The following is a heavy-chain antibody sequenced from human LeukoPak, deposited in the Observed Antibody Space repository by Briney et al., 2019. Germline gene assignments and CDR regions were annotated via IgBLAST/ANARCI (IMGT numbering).Heavy chain of an antibody. J-gene: IGHJ3*02. CDR3: AKLPWNSPDDAFDI. CDR2: IRYDGSNK. CDR1: GFAFSSYA. D-gene: IGHD1-7*01. Sequence: GRSLRLSCAASGFAFSSYAMHWVRQAPGKGLEWVAFIRYDGSNKYYADSVKGRFTISRDNSRNTLYLQMNSLRAEDTAVYYCAKLPWNSPDDAFDIWGQGTMVTVSS. V-gene: IGHV3-30*02.